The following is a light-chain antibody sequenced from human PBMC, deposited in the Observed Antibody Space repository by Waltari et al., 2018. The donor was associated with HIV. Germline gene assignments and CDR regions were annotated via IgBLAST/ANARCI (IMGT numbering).Light chain of an antibody. CDR3: QQYNKWPPT. V-gene: IGKV3-15*01. J-gene: IGKJ1*01. Sequence: DIVMSHSPATLSVSPGARTSLSCRASQSVSRHLAWYQQKPGQAPRLLIYGASTRATGIPARFSGSGSGTEFTLTISSLQSEDFAVYYWQQYNKWPPTFGQGTKVEIK. CDR1: QSVSRH. CDR2: GAS.